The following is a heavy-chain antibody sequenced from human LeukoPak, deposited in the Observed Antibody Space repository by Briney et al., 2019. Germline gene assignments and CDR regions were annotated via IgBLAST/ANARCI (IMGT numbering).Heavy chain of an antibody. V-gene: IGHV3-48*04. Sequence: GGSLRLSCAASGFTFSSYSMNWVRQAPGKGLEWVSYSSSSGTTIYYADSVKGRFAISRDNAKNSLYLQMNSLRAEDTAVYYCARRRDFIDYWGQGTLVTVSS. CDR1: GFTFSSYS. CDR3: ARRRDFIDY. J-gene: IGHJ4*02. CDR2: SSSSGTTI. D-gene: IGHD3/OR15-3a*01.